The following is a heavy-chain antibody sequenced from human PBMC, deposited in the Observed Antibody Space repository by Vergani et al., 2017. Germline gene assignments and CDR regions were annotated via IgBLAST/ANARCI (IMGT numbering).Heavy chain of an antibody. CDR1: GFTFSSYA. CDR2: ISGGGGST. V-gene: IGHV3-23*01. J-gene: IGHJ3*02. Sequence: EVQLLESGGGLVQPGGSLRLSCAASGFTFSSYAMSWVRQAPGKGLEWVSLISGGGGSTYYADSVKGRFTISRDNSKNTLYLQMNSLRAEDTAVYYCAKEARVDTIFRLVFREDAFDIWGQGTMVTVSS. CDR3: AKEARVDTIFRLVFREDAFDI. D-gene: IGHD3-3*01.